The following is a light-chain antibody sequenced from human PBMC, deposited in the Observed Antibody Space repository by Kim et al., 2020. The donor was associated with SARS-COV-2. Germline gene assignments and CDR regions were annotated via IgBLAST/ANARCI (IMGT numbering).Light chain of an antibody. CDR1: QSITRY. CDR3: QQSYTTPRT. V-gene: IGKV1-39*01. J-gene: IGKJ1*01. CDR2: ATS. Sequence: ASVGDRVTITCRASQSITRYLNWYQQKVGKAPKLLISATSSLQSGVPSRFSGSGYGTDLTFTISSLQPEDFATYYCQQSYTTPRTFGQGTKVDIK.